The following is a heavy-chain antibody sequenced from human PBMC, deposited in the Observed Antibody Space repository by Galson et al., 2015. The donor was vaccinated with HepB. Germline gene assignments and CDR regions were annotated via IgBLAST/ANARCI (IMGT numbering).Heavy chain of an antibody. V-gene: IGHV3-74*01. CDR3: VRGGGYSHGSFDN. D-gene: IGHD5-18*01. CDR1: GFTFSSYW. J-gene: IGHJ4*02. Sequence: SLRLSCAASGFTFSSYWMHWVRQAPGKGLVWVSHVNGDGSRTTYADSEKGRFTISRDNAKNTLFLQMNSPRVEDTAVYYCVRGGGYSHGSFDNWGQGTLVTVSS. CDR2: VNGDGSRT.